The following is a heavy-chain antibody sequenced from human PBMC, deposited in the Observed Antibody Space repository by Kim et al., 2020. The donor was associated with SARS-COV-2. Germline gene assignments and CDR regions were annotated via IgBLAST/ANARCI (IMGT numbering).Heavy chain of an antibody. CDR3: ARDQGVRGVIYY. V-gene: IGHV6-1*01. J-gene: IGHJ4*02. D-gene: IGHD3-10*01. Sequence: EYAETVKSRTTIKPATPKNQFSLQLNSVTPEDTAVYYCARDQGVRGVIYYWGQGTLVTVSS.